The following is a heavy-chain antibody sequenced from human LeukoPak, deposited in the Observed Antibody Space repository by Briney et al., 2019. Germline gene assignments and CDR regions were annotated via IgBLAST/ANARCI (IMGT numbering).Heavy chain of an antibody. Sequence: PSETLSLTCAVYGGSFSGYYWSWIRQPPGKGLEWIGEINHSGSTNYNPSLKSRVTISVDTSKNQFSLKLSSVTAADMAVYYCARVAATVTTSPFDYWGQGTLVTVSS. CDR1: GGSFSGYY. CDR2: INHSGST. D-gene: IGHD4-17*01. V-gene: IGHV4-34*01. J-gene: IGHJ4*02. CDR3: ARVAATVTTSPFDY.